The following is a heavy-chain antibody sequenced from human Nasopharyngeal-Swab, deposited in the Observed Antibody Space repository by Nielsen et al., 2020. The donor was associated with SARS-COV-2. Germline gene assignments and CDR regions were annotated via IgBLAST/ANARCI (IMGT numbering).Heavy chain of an antibody. Sequence: GESLKISCAASGFTFSRYWMDWVRQAPGKGLEWVSRINSDESTRRYADSVKGRFTISRDNARNTLYLEMNSLRAEDTAVYYCARDRDGWERRDAFDIWGQGTMVTVSS. CDR2: INSDESTR. J-gene: IGHJ3*02. CDR3: ARDRDGWERRDAFDI. D-gene: IGHD1-26*01. V-gene: IGHV3-74*01. CDR1: GFTFSRYW.